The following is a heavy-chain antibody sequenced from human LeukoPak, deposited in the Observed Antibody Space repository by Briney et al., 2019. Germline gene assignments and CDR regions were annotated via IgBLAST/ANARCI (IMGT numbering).Heavy chain of an antibody. J-gene: IGHJ4*02. D-gene: IGHD1-26*01. CDR1: GFTFRNYA. V-gene: IGHV3-23*01. CDR3: AKDILGGYSYFDY. CDR2: ISGSGGST. Sequence: GESLTLSCAAYGFTFRNYAMSWIRQAPGKGLEWVAVISGSGGSTSYAASVKGRFTISRDNSKNTLYRQMNSLRAEDTAVYSCAKDILGGYSYFDYWGQGTLVSVSS.